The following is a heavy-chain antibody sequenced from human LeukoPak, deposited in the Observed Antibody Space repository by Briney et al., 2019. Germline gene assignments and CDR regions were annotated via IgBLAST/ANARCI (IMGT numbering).Heavy chain of an antibody. J-gene: IGHJ4*02. D-gene: IGHD2-21*02. CDR1: GFTFSSYG. CDR2: ISYDGSNK. CDR3: AKLPVVVTAMGYFDY. V-gene: IGHV3-30*18. Sequence: GGSLRLSCAASGFTFSSYGMHWVRQAPGKGLEWVAVISYDGSNKYYADSVKGRFTISRDNSKNTLYLQMNSLRAVDTAVYYCAKLPVVVTAMGYFDYWGQGTLVTVSS.